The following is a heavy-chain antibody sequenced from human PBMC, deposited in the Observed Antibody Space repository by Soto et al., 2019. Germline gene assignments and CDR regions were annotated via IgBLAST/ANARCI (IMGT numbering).Heavy chain of an antibody. CDR1: GFTFGGYA. CDR2: IRSKPYDGTT. V-gene: IGHV3-49*03. Sequence: GGSLRLSCTASGFTFGGYAMSWFRHAPGKGLEWVGFIRSKPYDGTTEYAASAKGRFTISRDDSKSIAYLQMNSLKTEDTAVYYCAKDLFSMVRGASYYSYGMDVWGQGTTVTVSS. J-gene: IGHJ6*02. CDR3: AKDLFSMVRGASYYSYGMDV. D-gene: IGHD3-10*01.